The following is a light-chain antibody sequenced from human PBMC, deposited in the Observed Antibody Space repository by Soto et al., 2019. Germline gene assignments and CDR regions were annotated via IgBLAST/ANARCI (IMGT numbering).Light chain of an antibody. CDR2: GAS. V-gene: IGKV3-15*01. Sequence: EIVMTQSPGTLSVSPGERATLSCRASQSIGNYLAWYQQKPGQTPRLLIYGASTRAAGVPVRFSAIGSGTEFTLTISSLQSEDFAVYYCQKYNNWPPEYTFGQGTKLEIK. CDR3: QKYNNWPPEYT. J-gene: IGKJ2*01. CDR1: QSIGNY.